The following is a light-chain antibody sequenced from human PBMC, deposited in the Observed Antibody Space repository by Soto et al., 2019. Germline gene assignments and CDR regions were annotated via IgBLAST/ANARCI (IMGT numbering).Light chain of an antibody. J-gene: IGKJ1*01. CDR2: TAS. CDR3: QQYRDYSWT. CDR1: QSIGIW. V-gene: IGKV1-5*03. Sequence: IQMTQSPSTVSASVGDRVAITCRASQSIGIWLAWYQQKPGKAPRFLIYTASTLLGGVPSRFSGSGSGTEFTLTISSLQPDDFATYYCQQYRDYSWTFGQGTKVGIK.